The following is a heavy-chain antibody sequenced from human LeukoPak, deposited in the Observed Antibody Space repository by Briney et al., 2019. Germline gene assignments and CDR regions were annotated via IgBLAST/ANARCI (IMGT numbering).Heavy chain of an antibody. CDR2: IHYSGST. CDR3: ARDGVAGGFDY. Sequence: AETLSLTCTVSGGSIGSYYWNWIRQAPGKGLEWIGYIHYSGSTNHNSSLKSRVTISVDTSKNQYSLKLSSVTAADTAVYYCARDGVAGGFDYWGQGTLVTVSS. V-gene: IGHV4-59*01. J-gene: IGHJ4*02. D-gene: IGHD6-19*01. CDR1: GGSIGSYY.